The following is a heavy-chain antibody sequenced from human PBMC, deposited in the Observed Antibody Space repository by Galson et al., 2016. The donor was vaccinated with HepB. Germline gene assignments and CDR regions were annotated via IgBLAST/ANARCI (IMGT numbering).Heavy chain of an antibody. D-gene: IGHD3-3*01. CDR1: GFTFSRHW. V-gene: IGHV3-74*01. Sequence: SLRLSCAASGFTFSRHWMYWVRQAPGRGLVWVPQINSDGSNINYADSVKGRFTISRDNADNTLYLQMNSLRGDDTAVYYCSTLRDFWSGWGQGTLVTVSP. J-gene: IGHJ4*02. CDR2: INSDGSNI. CDR3: STLRDFWSG.